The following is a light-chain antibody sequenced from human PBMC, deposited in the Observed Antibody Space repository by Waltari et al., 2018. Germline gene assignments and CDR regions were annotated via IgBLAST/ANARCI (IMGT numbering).Light chain of an antibody. Sequence: DIQLTQSPSFLSASVGDGVTITCRASLGINTELAWYQQKPGKAPKLLIYSASTLQSGVPSKFSGSGSGTEFTLTISSLQPEDFATYYCQQVNRYPITFGQGTRLEIK. V-gene: IGKV1-9*01. CDR2: SAS. CDR1: LGINTE. J-gene: IGKJ5*01. CDR3: QQVNRYPIT.